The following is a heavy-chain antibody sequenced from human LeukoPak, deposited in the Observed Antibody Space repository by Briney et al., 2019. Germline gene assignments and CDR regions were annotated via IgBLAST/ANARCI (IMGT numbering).Heavy chain of an antibody. J-gene: IGHJ4*02. CDR3: ARDRGSAGGFDY. D-gene: IGHD3-10*01. V-gene: IGHV4-59*01. Sequence: SETLSLTCSVSGDSISGYSWGWIRQPPGKGLEWIGYIYYSGITIYNPSLESRLTISVDTSQNQFSLTLTSVTAADTAVYYCARDRGSAGGFDYWGQGALVAVSS. CDR2: IYYSGIT. CDR1: GDSISGYS.